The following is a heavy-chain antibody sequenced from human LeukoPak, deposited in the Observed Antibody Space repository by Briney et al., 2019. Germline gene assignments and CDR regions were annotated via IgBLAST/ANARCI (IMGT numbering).Heavy chain of an antibody. CDR2: INHSGST. V-gene: IGHV4-34*01. CDR3: ARGCSSTSCYILRMYKNWFDP. CDR1: GGSLSGYY. D-gene: IGHD2-2*02. Sequence: SETLSLTCAVYGGSLSGYYWSWIRQPPGKGLEWIGEINHSGSTNYNPSLKSRVTISVDTSKNQFSLKLSSVTAADTAVYYCARGCSSTSCYILRMYKNWFDPWGQGTLVTVSS. J-gene: IGHJ5*02.